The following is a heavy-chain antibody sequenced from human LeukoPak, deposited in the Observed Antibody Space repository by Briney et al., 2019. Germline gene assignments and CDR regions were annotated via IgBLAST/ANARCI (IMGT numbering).Heavy chain of an antibody. CDR1: GFTVSSNY. CDR2: IYSGGST. V-gene: IGHV3-66*01. Sequence: GGSLRLSCAASGFTVSSNYMSWVRQAPGKGLEWVSVIYSGGSTYYADSVKGRFTISRGNSKNTLYLQMNSLRAEDTAVYYCAREMAAGHYHDAFDIWGQGTMVTVSS. CDR3: AREMAAGHYHDAFDI. D-gene: IGHD6-13*01. J-gene: IGHJ3*02.